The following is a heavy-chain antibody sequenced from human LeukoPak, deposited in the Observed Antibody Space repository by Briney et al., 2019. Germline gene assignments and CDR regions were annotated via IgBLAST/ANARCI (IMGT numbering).Heavy chain of an antibody. CDR3: ARDEYVTIFGVALYGMDV. CDR2: IIPIFGTA. Sequence: GASVKVSCKASGGTFSSYAISWVRQAPGQGLEWMGGIIPIFGTANYAQKFQGRVTITADESTSTAYMELSSLRSEDTAVYYCARDEYVTIFGVALYGMDVWGQGTTVTVSS. V-gene: IGHV1-69*13. D-gene: IGHD3-3*01. J-gene: IGHJ6*02. CDR1: GGTFSSYA.